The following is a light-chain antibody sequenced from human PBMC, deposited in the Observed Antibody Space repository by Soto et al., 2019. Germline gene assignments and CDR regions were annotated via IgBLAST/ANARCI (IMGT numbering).Light chain of an antibody. CDR2: ATS. CDR1: QDVTGW. CDR3: QQAHIFPPT. J-gene: IGKJ3*01. V-gene: IGKV1-12*01. Sequence: QMTQSPSSVSASVGDRVTITCRASQDVTGWLAWYQQKPGKAPKLLISATSSLQSGVPSRFSGSGSGTDFILTISSLQPEDFTTYYCQQAHIFPPTFGPGTKVDFK.